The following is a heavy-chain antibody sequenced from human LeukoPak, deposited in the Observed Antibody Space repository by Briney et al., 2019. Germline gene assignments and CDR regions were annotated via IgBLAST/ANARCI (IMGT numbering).Heavy chain of an antibody. CDR3: ARRSYSSSLEVYFDY. J-gene: IGHJ4*02. V-gene: IGHV5-51*01. CDR1: GYSFTNYW. CDR2: IYPGDSDT. D-gene: IGHD6-13*01. Sequence: GESLKISCKGSGYSFTNYWIGWVRQMPGKGLEWMGIIYPGDSDTRYSPSFQGQVTISADKSISTAYLQWSSLKASDTAMYYCARRSYSSSLEVYFDYWGQGTLVTVSS.